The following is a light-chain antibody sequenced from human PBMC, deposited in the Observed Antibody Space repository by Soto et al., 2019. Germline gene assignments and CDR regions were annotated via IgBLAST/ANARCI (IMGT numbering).Light chain of an antibody. CDR3: MQGTHRPIP. J-gene: IGKJ4*01. Sequence: DVVMTQSPLSLPVTLGQPASISCWSSQSLSYSDGNIYLNWFHQRPGQSPRRLIYKVFNRDSGVPDRFSGSGSGTDFTLKISRVEGEDVGIYYCMQGTHRPIPFGGGTKVEIK. CDR1: QSLSYSDGNIY. CDR2: KVF. V-gene: IGKV2-30*01.